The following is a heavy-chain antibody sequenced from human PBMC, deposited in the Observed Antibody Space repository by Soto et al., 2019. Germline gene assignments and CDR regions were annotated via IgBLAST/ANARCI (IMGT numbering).Heavy chain of an antibody. CDR2: ISYDGSNE. V-gene: IGHV3-30*03. Sequence: GGSLRLSCAASGFTFSNYAMHWVRQAPGKGLEWVAVISYDGSNEYYADSVKGRFTISRDNSKNTLYLQMNSLRAEDTAVFYCARGFPTGGYHNGNWFDPWGQGTLVTVSS. CDR1: GFTFSNYA. J-gene: IGHJ5*02. CDR3: ARGFPTGGYHNGNWFDP. D-gene: IGHD1-26*01.